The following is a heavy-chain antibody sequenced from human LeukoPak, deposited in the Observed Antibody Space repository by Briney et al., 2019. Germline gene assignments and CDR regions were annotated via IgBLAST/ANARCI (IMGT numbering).Heavy chain of an antibody. Sequence: SETLSLTCTVSGCSINSYYWSWIRQPAGRGLEWIGRAFASGSSNYNPSLKSRVTMSLDTSKKQFSLKLSSMTAADTAVYYCARDGGYSYGVWGQGTLVTVSS. CDR1: GCSINSYY. V-gene: IGHV4-4*07. D-gene: IGHD5-18*01. J-gene: IGHJ4*02. CDR3: ARDGGYSYGV. CDR2: AFASGSS.